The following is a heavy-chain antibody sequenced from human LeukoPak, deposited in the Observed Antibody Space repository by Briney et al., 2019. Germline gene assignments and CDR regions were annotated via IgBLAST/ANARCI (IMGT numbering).Heavy chain of an antibody. CDR3: ARDSGSYGPQIAFDI. J-gene: IGHJ3*02. CDR2: IYSGGST. V-gene: IGHV3-66*01. Sequence: GGSLRLSCAASGFTVSSNYMSWVRQAPGKGLEWVSVIYSGGSTYYADSVKGRFTISRDNSKNTLCLQMNSLRAEDTAVYYCARDSGSYGPQIAFDIWGQGTMVTVSS. CDR1: GFTVSSNY. D-gene: IGHD1-26*01.